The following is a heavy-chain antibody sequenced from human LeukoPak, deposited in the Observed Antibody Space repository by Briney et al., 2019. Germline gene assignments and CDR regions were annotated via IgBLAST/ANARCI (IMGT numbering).Heavy chain of an antibody. CDR2: MNPNTGKA. D-gene: IGHD5-18*01. J-gene: IGHJ3*02. V-gene: IGHV1-8*03. CDR3: ARDRSVDTAITAAFDI. CDR1: GYTFTNYY. Sequence: ASVKVSCKASGYTFTNYYMHWVRQAPGQGLEWMGWMNPNTGKAGYAQKFQGRLTITRNTSIMTAYMELSSLRSEDTAVYYCARDRSVDTAITAAFDIWGQGTMVTVSS.